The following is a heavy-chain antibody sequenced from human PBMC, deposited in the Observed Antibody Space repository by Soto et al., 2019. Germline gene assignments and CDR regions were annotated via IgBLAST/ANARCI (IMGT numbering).Heavy chain of an antibody. D-gene: IGHD3-9*01. CDR1: GGSISSYY. CDR3: ARDSLVTDDILTGYPFYYYYGMDV. V-gene: IGHV4-4*07. Sequence: SETLSLTCTVSGGSISSYYWSWIRQPAGKGLEWIGRIYTSGSTNYNPSLKSRVTMSVDTSKNQFSLKLSSVTAADTAVYYCARDSLVTDDILTGYPFYYYYGMDVWRQGTTVTVSS. CDR2: IYTSGST. J-gene: IGHJ6*02.